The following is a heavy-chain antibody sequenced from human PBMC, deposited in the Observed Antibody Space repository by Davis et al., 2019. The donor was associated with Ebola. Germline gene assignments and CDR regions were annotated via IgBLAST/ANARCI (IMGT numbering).Heavy chain of an antibody. CDR2: ISYDGSNK. V-gene: IGHV3-30*18. CDR1: GFTFSSYG. J-gene: IGHJ4*02. CDR3: AKDYFDY. Sequence: GGSLRLSCAASGFTFSSYGMHWVRQAPGKGLEWVAVISYDGSNKYYADSVKGRFTISRDNSKNTLYLQMNSLRAEDTTVYYCAKDYFDYWGQGTLVTVSS.